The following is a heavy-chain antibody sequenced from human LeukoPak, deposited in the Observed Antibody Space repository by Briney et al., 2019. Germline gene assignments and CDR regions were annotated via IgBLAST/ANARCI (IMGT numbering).Heavy chain of an antibody. CDR1: GFTFSSYW. Sequence: GGSLRLSCAASGFTFSSYWMHWVRQAPGKGLVWVSRINFDGSTTSYADSVKGRFIISRDNAKNTLYLQMSSLRAEDTAVYYCARVSAVKYAFDIWGQGTMVTGSS. D-gene: IGHD4-11*01. J-gene: IGHJ3*02. V-gene: IGHV3-74*01. CDR2: INFDGSTT. CDR3: ARVSAVKYAFDI.